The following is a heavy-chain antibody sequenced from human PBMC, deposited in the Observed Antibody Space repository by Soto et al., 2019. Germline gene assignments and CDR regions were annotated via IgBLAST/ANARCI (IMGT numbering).Heavy chain of an antibody. CDR1: GGSISSGGYY. V-gene: IGHV4-31*03. D-gene: IGHD3-3*01. Sequence: PSETLSLTXTVSGGSISSGGYYWSWIRQHPGKGLEWIGYIYYRGSTYYNPSLKSRVNISVDTSKNQFSLKLSSVTAADTAVYYCVGGLGRFLEWLFNGTFDIWGQGTMVTVSS. CDR2: IYYRGST. J-gene: IGHJ3*02. CDR3: VGGLGRFLEWLFNGTFDI.